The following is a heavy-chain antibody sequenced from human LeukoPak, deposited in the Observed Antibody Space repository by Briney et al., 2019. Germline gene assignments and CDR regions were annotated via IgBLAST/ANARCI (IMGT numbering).Heavy chain of an antibody. Sequence: PSETLSLTCAVYGGSFSGYYWSWIRQPPGKGLEWIGEINHNGSTNYNPSLKSRVTISVDTSKNQFSLKLSSVTAADTAVYYRARVWYYFDYWGQGTLVTVSS. CDR3: ARVWYYFDY. J-gene: IGHJ4*02. CDR2: INHNGST. CDR1: GGSFSGYY. V-gene: IGHV4-34*01. D-gene: IGHD2-21*01.